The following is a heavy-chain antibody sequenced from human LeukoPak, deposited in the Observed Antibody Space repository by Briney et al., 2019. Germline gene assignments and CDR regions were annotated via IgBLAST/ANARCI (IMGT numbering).Heavy chain of an antibody. CDR1: VFTLSDHY. CDR2: SRKKDHSYNT. D-gene: IGHD5-12*01. V-gene: IGHV3-72*01. CDR3: TRVYSGYAFDY. Sequence: GGSLRLSCAVSVFTLSDHYVDWVRQAPGKGLECVGHSRKKDHSYNTEYEASVKGRFTISRDDSKNSLYLKMNRLKNEETAVYYCTRVYSGYAFDYWGQGTLVTVSS. J-gene: IGHJ4*02.